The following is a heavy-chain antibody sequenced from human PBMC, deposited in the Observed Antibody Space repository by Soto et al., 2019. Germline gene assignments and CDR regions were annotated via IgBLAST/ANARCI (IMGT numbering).Heavy chain of an antibody. V-gene: IGHV3-23*01. CDR1: GFTFSSFA. CDR2: ISISGGTT. J-gene: IGHJ4*02. Sequence: EVQLLESGGGLVQPGESLKLSCAASGFTFSSFAMTWVRQAPGKGLEWVSSISISGGTTYYTDSVRGRFTISRDDSMHTLYLQMNSRRAEDTAVYYCAKRLSPSGGAWDYWGQGTLVTVSS. D-gene: IGHD2-8*02. CDR3: AKRLSPSGGAWDY.